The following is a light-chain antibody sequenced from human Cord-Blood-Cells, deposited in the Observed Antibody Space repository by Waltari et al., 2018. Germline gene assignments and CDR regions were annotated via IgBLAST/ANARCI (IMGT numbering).Light chain of an antibody. Sequence: AIQLTQSPSSLSAFVGDRVTITCRASQGISSALAWYQQKPGKAPKLLIFDAPSLESGVPSRFSGSGSGTDFTLTISSLQPEDFAAYYCQQFNNYPLTFGGGTKVEIK. V-gene: IGKV1D-13*01. J-gene: IGKJ4*01. CDR2: DAP. CDR3: QQFNNYPLT. CDR1: QGISSA.